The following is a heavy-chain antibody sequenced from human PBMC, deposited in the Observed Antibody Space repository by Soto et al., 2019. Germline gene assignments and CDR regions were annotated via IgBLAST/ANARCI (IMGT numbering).Heavy chain of an antibody. Sequence: SETLSLTCGISGGSISSGGYYWSWIRQQTGKGLEWIGYIYYSGSTYYNPSLKSRVTISVDTSKNQFSLKLSSVTAADTAVYYCARHTPAISISDHWGQGTLVTVSS. J-gene: IGHJ4*02. D-gene: IGHD2-15*01. CDR3: ARHTPAISISDH. CDR1: GGSISSGGYY. V-gene: IGHV4-31*11. CDR2: IYYSGST.